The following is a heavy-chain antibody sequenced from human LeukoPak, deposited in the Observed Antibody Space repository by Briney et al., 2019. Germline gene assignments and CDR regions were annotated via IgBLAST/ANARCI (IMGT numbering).Heavy chain of an antibody. CDR3: AKEGYSRGYYSYYYMDV. V-gene: IGHV3-48*01. Sequence: GGSLRLSCAASGFTFSTYSMNWVRQAPGKGLEWLSYISSSSTTIYNADSVKGRFTISRDNSKNTLYVQMNSLRAEDTAVYYCAKEGYSRGYYSYYYMDVWGKGTTVTVSS. CDR2: ISSSSTTI. CDR1: GFTFSTYS. J-gene: IGHJ6*03. D-gene: IGHD6-13*01.